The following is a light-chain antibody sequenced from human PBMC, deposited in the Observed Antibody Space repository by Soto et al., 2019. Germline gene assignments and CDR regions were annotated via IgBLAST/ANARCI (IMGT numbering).Light chain of an antibody. J-gene: IGKJ2*01. CDR2: AAS. CDR3: QQLNTYGYT. Sequence: DIQMTQSASTLSASVGDRVTITCRASQSISSWLAWYQQKPGKAPKLLIYAASTLQSGVPSRFSGSGSGTDFTLTISSLQPEDSATYYCQQLNTYGYTFGQGTKVDIK. V-gene: IGKV1-5*01. CDR1: QSISSW.